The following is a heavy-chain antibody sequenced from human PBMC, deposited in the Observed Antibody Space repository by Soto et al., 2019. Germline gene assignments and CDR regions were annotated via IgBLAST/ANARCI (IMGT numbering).Heavy chain of an antibody. Sequence: EVQLLESGGGLVQPGGSLRLSCAASGFTFSSYAMSWVRQAPGKGLEWVSGISGSGGSTYYADSVTGRFTISRDNSKNTLYLQMNTLRAEDTALYYCATLVVGATLFSRRFNGVDYWGQGTLVTVSS. CDR1: GFTFSSYA. V-gene: IGHV3-23*01. CDR3: ATLVVGATLFSRRFNGVDY. CDR2: ISGSGGST. J-gene: IGHJ4*02. D-gene: IGHD2-15*01.